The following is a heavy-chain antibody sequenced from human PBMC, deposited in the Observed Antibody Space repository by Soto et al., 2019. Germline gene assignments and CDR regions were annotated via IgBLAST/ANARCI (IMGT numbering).Heavy chain of an antibody. Sequence: SETLSLTCNVSGASINTYYWSWIRQPQQKGLEWSGYIFHRGSTTYNPSLKSRVTISIDASKKYFSLRLNSVTAADTAVDYCARVRNSRHIDYWGQGIRVTVSS. CDR1: GASINTYY. V-gene: IGHV4-59*12. J-gene: IGHJ4*02. D-gene: IGHD3-22*01. CDR2: IFHRGST. CDR3: ARVRNSRHIDY.